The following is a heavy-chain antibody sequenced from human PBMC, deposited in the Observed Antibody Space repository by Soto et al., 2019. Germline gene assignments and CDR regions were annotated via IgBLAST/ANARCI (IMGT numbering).Heavy chain of an antibody. V-gene: IGHV3-74*01. CDR2: INDDGSRT. J-gene: IGHJ2*01. D-gene: IGHD3-3*01. Sequence: GGSLRLSCAASGFTLSNFWMHWVRQVPGKWLVWVSRINDDGSRTKYADSVEGRLTISRDTAKNTLYLQMDSLRVEDTAVYYCVRDHHDYDFWSGNPRGYFDLWGRGXLVTVSS. CDR1: GFTLSNFW. CDR3: VRDHHDYDFWSGNPRGYFDL.